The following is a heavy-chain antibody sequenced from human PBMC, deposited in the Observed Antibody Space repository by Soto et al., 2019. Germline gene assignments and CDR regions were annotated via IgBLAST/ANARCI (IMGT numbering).Heavy chain of an antibody. Sequence: QVQLVQSGAEVKKPGASVKVSCKASGYTFTSYDINWVRQATGQGLEWMGWMNPNSGNTGYAQKFQGRVTMTRNTSISTAYMELSSPRSEDTAVYYCTRKGIVAAADYYYYGMDVWGQGTTVTVSS. V-gene: IGHV1-8*01. CDR1: GYTFTSYD. D-gene: IGHD6-13*01. CDR3: TRKGIVAAADYYYYGMDV. CDR2: MNPNSGNT. J-gene: IGHJ6*02.